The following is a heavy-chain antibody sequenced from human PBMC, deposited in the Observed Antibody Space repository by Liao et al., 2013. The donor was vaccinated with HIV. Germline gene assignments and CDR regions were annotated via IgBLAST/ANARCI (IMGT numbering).Heavy chain of an antibody. Sequence: QVQLQESGPGLVKPSQTLSLTCTVSGGSISSYFWNWIRQPPGKGLEWIGYVSYSGGANYNPSLKSRVTISVDTSKNQFSLKMNSVTAADTAVYYCARGPGHFDYWGQGTLVTVSS. CDR3: ARGPGHFDY. J-gene: IGHJ4*02. V-gene: IGHV4-59*12. CDR1: GGSISSYF. D-gene: IGHD1-1*01. CDR2: VSYSGGA.